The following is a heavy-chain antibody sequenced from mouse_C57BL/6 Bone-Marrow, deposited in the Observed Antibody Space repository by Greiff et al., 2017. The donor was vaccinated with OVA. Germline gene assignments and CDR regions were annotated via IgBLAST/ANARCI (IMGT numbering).Heavy chain of an antibody. Sequence: EVMLVESGGGLVKPGGSLKLSCAASGFTFSDYGMHWVRQAPEKGLEWVAYISSGSSTIYYADTVKGRFTISRDNAKNTLFLQMTSLRSEDTAMYYCARPLTGTFMDYWGQGTSVTVSS. J-gene: IGHJ4*01. CDR3: ARPLTGTFMDY. V-gene: IGHV5-17*01. CDR1: GFTFSDYG. D-gene: IGHD4-1*01. CDR2: ISSGSSTI.